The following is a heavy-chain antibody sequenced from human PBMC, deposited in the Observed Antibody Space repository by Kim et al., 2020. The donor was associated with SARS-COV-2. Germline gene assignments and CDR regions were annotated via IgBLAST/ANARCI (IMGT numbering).Heavy chain of an antibody. J-gene: IGHJ5*02. CDR3: ARDPLGHNWFDP. V-gene: IGHV4-59*01. Sequence: NYNPSLKSRVTISVDTSKNQFSLKLSSVTAADTAVYYCARDPLGHNWFDPWGQGTLVTVSS.